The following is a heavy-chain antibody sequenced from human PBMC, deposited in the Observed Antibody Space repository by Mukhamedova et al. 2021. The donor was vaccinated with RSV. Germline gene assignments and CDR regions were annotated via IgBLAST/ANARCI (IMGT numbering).Heavy chain of an antibody. CDR3: TWDYSGE. D-gene: IGHD1-7*01. J-gene: IGHJ4*02. V-gene: IGHV3-15*01. CDR2: GETI. Sequence: GETIDYATPVKGRFSISRDDSKNTLYLQMNSLKIEDTAVYYCTWDYSGEWGQGTLVTVSS.